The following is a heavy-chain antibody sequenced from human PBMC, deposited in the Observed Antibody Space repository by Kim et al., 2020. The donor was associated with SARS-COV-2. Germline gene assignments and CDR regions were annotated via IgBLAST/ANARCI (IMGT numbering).Heavy chain of an antibody. V-gene: IGHV3-23*01. CDR3: VRGPGQTGWGLDYYAMD. D-gene: IGHD3-9*01. J-gene: IGHJ6*01. Sequence: GGSLRLSCAASEFSFTEYAMSWVRQSPGKGLEWVSTISGSGGDTYYTDSVKGRFTSSRDNPKNTLFLQMNNLRDDDTAVFYCVRGPGQTGWGLDYYAMD. CDR2: ISGSGGDT. CDR1: EFSFTEYA.